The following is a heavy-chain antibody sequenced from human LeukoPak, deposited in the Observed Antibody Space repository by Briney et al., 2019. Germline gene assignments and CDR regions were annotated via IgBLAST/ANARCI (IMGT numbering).Heavy chain of an antibody. Sequence: ASVKVSCKASGYTFTGYSIHWVRQAPGQGLEWMGWINPNSGGTNYAQKFQGRVTMTRDTSISTAYMELSRLRSDDTAVYYCARVYARRYYFDYWGQGTLVTVSS. CDR1: GYTFTGYS. J-gene: IGHJ4*02. D-gene: IGHD5/OR15-5a*01. CDR2: INPNSGGT. CDR3: ARVYARRYYFDY. V-gene: IGHV1-2*02.